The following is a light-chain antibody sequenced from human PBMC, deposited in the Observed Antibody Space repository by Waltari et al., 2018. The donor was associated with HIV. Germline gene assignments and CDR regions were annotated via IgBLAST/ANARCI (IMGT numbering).Light chain of an antibody. Sequence: PALTQPASLSGSLGQTIAIPCTGSTSDIAGYHYVSWYQQHAGNSPKLLIYDVSQRPSGVSDRFAGSRSGNTASLIISGLQIDDECEYFCSAYSTTNTDVVFGGGTKVTVL. V-gene: IGLV2-14*03. J-gene: IGLJ2*01. CDR2: DVS. CDR3: SAYSTTNTDVV. CDR1: TSDIAGYHY.